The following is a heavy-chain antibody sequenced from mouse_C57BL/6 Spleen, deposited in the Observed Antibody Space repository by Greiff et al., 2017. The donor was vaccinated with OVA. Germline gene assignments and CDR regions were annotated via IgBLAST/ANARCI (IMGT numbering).Heavy chain of an antibody. D-gene: IGHD2-1*01. J-gene: IGHJ4*01. CDR1: GYTFTSYW. Sequence: QVQLQQSGAELVRPGSSVKLSCKASGYTFTSYWMHWVKQRPIQGLEWIGNIDPSDSETHYNQKFKDKATLTVDKSSSTAYMQLSSLTSEDSAVYYCARGAYGNYNYYAMDYWGQGTSVTVSS. CDR3: ARGAYGNYNYYAMDY. V-gene: IGHV1-52*01. CDR2: IDPSDSET.